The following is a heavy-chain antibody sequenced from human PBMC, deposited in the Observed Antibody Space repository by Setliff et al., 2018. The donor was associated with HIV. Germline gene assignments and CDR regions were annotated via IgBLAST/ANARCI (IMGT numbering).Heavy chain of an antibody. J-gene: IGHJ6*03. D-gene: IGHD6-6*01. V-gene: IGHV4-4*07. CDR2: IYSTGST. CDR1: GGSITNYF. Sequence: SETLSLTCTVSGGSITNYFWDWIRQPAGRGLEWIGRIYSTGSTNYDPSHRSRVTLSVDTSKNQFSLKLSSVTAADTAVYYCAGEAWTSYRSSSGYYYYYMDVWGRGTTVTVSS. CDR3: AGEAWTSYRSSSGYYYYYMDV.